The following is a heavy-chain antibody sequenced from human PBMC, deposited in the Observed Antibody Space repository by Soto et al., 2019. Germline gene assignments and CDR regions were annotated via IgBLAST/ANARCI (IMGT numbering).Heavy chain of an antibody. V-gene: IGHV1-69*13. D-gene: IGHD2-21*02. J-gene: IGHJ6*02. CDR3: ARVAVGYCGGDCYSLGYYSYGMDV. CDR2: IIPIFGTA. Sequence: GASVKVSCKASGGTFSSYAISWVRQAPGQGLEWMGGIIPIFGTANYAQKFQGRVTITADESTSTAYMELSSLRSEDTAVYYCARVAVGYCGGDCYSLGYYSYGMDVWGPGPTVTVSS. CDR1: GGTFSSYA.